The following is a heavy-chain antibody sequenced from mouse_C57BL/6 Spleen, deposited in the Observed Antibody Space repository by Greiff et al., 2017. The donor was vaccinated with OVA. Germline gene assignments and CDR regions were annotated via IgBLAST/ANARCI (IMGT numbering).Heavy chain of an antibody. CDR3: ATIYYDYDGGCAY. Sequence: VQLQQSGPELVKPGASVKISCKASGYTFTDYYMNWVKQSHGKSLEWIGDINPNNGGTSYNQKFKGKATLTVDKSSSTAYMELRSLTSEDSAVYYCATIYYDYDGGCAYWGQGTLVTVSA. D-gene: IGHD2-4*01. CDR1: GYTFTDYY. CDR2: INPNNGGT. V-gene: IGHV1-26*01. J-gene: IGHJ3*01.